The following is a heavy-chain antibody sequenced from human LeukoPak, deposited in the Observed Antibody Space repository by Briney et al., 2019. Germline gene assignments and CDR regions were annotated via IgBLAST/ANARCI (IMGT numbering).Heavy chain of an antibody. V-gene: IGHV1-69*13. J-gene: IGHJ4*02. CDR1: GGTFSSYA. CDR2: IIPIFGTA. Sequence: SVKVSCKASGGTFSSYAISWVRQAPGQGLEWMGGIIPIFGTANYAQKFQGRVTITADESTSTACMELSSLRSEDTAVYYCARDPADDYYGSGSTGDYWGQGTLVTVSS. D-gene: IGHD3-10*01. CDR3: ARDPADDYYGSGSTGDY.